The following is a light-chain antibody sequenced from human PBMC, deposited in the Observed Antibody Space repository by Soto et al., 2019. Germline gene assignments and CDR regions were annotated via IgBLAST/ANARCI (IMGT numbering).Light chain of an antibody. CDR1: SSDVGGYNY. CDR3: SSYTSSNTQV. Sequence: QSALTQPASVSASPGQSITISCTGTSSDVGGYNYVSWYQQHPGKAPKLIIYDVINRPSGVSNHFSGSKSGNTASLTISGLQADDEADYYCSSYTSSNTQVFGTGTKVTVL. J-gene: IGLJ1*01. CDR2: DVI. V-gene: IGLV2-14*01.